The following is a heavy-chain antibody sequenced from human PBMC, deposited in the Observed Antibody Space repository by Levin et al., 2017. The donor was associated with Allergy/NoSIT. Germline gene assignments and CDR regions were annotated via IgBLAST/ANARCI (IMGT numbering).Heavy chain of an antibody. V-gene: IGHV3-30*18. Sequence: PPGGSLRLSCAASGFTFSSYGMHWVRQAPGKGLEWVAVISYDGSNKYYADSVKGRFTISRDNSKNTLYLQMNSLRAEDTAVYYCAKGMLTVTMDAFDIWGQGTMVTVSS. CDR1: GFTFSSYG. CDR3: AKGMLTVTMDAFDI. J-gene: IGHJ3*02. CDR2: ISYDGSNK. D-gene: IGHD4-17*01.